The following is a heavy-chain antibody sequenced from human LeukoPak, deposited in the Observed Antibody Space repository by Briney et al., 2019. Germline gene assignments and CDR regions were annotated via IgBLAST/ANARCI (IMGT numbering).Heavy chain of an antibody. CDR1: GGSISSSSYY. CDR3: ARRPYYYGSGSLYNWFDP. Sequence: SETLSLTCTVSGGSISSSSYYWGWIRQPPGKGLEWIGSIYYSGSTYYNPSLKSRVTISVDTSKNQFSLKLSSVTAADTAVYYCARRPYYYGSGSLYNWFDPWGQGTLVTVSS. D-gene: IGHD3-10*01. CDR2: IYYSGST. V-gene: IGHV4-39*07. J-gene: IGHJ5*02.